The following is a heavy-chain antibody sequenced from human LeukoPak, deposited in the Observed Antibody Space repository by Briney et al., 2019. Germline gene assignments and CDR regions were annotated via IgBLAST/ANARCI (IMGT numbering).Heavy chain of an antibody. V-gene: IGHV4-38-2*01. Sequence: GSLRLSCAASGFTFSSYAMSWVRQAPGKGLEWIGSIYYSGSTFHNPSLKSRVTTSVDTSKNQFSLRLSSVTAADTAVYYCARTIHGSGYYYYYMDVWGKGTTVTVSS. CDR2: IYYSGST. D-gene: IGHD3-3*01. CDR1: GFTFSSYA. CDR3: ARTIHGSGYYYYYMDV. J-gene: IGHJ6*03.